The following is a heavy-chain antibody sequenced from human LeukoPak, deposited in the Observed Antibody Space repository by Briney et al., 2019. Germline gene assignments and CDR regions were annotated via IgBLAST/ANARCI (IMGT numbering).Heavy chain of an antibody. Sequence: GGSLRLSCAASGFSFSDYAVHWVRQAPGKGLEWVAIISYDGSNKLYADSVKGRFTISRDNSKKTLYLQMNSLRAEDTAMYYCAWDLRWLQCFDYWGQGTLVTVSS. CDR3: AWDLRWLQCFDY. D-gene: IGHD5-24*01. CDR1: GFSFSDYA. J-gene: IGHJ4*02. CDR2: ISYDGSNK. V-gene: IGHV3-30-3*01.